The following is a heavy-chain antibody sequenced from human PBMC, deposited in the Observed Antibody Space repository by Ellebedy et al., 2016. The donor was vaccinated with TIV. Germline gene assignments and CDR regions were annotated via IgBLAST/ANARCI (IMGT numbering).Heavy chain of an antibody. CDR3: ARGEPYITMAIPNWFDP. CDR2: INHSGST. V-gene: IGHV4-39*07. Sequence: SETLSLTCTVSGGSISSSSYYWGWIRQPPGKGLEWIGEINHSGSTNYNPSLKSRVTISVDTSKNQFSLKLSSVTAADTAVYYCARGEPYITMAIPNWFDPWGQGTLVTVSS. D-gene: IGHD3-10*01. J-gene: IGHJ5*02. CDR1: GGSISSSSYY.